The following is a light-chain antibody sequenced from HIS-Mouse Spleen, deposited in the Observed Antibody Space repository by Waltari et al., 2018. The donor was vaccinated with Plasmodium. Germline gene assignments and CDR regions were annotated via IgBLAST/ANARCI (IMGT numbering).Light chain of an antibody. J-gene: IGLJ3*02. V-gene: IGLV3-10*01. Sequence: SYELTQPPSVSVSPGQTARITCSGDALPKKYAYWYQQKSGQAPVLVINEDSKRPSGIPERFAGSRSGTMATLTISGAQVEDEADYYWYSTDSSGNHRVFGGGTKLTVL. CDR3: YSTDSSGNHRV. CDR2: EDS. CDR1: ALPKKY.